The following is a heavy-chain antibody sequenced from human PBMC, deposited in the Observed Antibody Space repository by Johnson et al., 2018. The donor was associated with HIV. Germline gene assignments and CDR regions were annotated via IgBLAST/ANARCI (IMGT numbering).Heavy chain of an antibody. Sequence: QVQLVESGGGLVQPGGSLRLSCVASGFIFNNYGIHWVRQAPGKGLEWVAAIWYDGNNKYYADSVKGRFTISRDNSKNTLYLQMNSLRAEDTAVYYCARRGRRADDAFDIWGQGTMVTVSS. J-gene: IGHJ3*02. CDR1: GFIFNNYG. CDR3: ARRGRRADDAFDI. CDR2: IWYDGNNK. D-gene: IGHD3-16*01. V-gene: IGHV3-30*19.